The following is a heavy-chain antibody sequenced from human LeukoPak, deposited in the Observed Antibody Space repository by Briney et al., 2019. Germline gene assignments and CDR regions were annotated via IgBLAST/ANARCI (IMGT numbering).Heavy chain of an antibody. CDR2: IYDSGST. CDR3: ARGPLDSGYTYFDY. V-gene: IGHV4-39*07. CDR1: GGSIRSSYYY. D-gene: IGHD5-12*01. Sequence: KPSETLSLTCTVSGGSIRSSYYYWGWIRQPPGKGLEWIGSIYDSGSTYYNPSLKSRVTISVDTSKNQFSLKLSSVTAADTAVYYCARGPLDSGYTYFDYWGQGTLVSVAS. J-gene: IGHJ4*02.